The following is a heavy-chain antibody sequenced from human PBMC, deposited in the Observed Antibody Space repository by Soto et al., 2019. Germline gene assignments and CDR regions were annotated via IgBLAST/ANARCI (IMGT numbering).Heavy chain of an antibody. J-gene: IGHJ6*03. CDR1: GGSISSSSYY. D-gene: IGHD3-10*01. V-gene: IGHV4-39*01. CDR3: GKNGLAKKLKRGVFVF. Sequence: SETLSLTCTVSGGSISSSSYYWGWIRQPPGKGLEWIGSIYYSGSTYYNPSLKSRVTISADTSKNQFSLKLSSVTAADTAVYYCGKNGLAKKLKRGVFVFWGKGTRFTVSS. CDR2: IYYSGST.